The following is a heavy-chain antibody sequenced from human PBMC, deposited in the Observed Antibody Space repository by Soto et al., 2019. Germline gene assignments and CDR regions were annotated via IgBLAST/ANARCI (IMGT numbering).Heavy chain of an antibody. J-gene: IGHJ3*02. CDR1: GGSISSGNYY. CDR2: ISYSGTT. CDR3: AREAAAVYDAFDI. Sequence: TSETLSLTCTVSGGSISSGNYYWSWIRQPPGKGLEWIGFISYSGTTHYSASLRSRVSISVDTSKNQFSLKLSSVTAADTAVYYCAREAAAVYDAFDIWGQGTMVTVSS. D-gene: IGHD6-13*01. V-gene: IGHV4-30-4*01.